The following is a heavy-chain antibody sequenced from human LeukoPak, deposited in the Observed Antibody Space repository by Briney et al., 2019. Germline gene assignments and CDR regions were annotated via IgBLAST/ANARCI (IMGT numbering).Heavy chain of an antibody. CDR1: GVSFSSYY. J-gene: IGHJ4*02. V-gene: IGHV4-34*01. Sequence: SETRSLTCAVYGVSFSSYYWSWIRQPPGKGLEWIGEINYSGSTNYNPSLKSRVTISIDMSKNQFSLKLSSVTAADTAVYYCARAFGYSGHLDYWGQGILVAVSS. CDR2: INYSGST. CDR3: ARAFGYSGHLDY. D-gene: IGHD5-12*01.